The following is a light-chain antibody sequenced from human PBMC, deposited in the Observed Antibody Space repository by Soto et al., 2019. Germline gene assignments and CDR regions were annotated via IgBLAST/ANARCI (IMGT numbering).Light chain of an antibody. V-gene: IGKV3D-15*01. CDR1: QSVSTR. CDR2: RAS. J-gene: IGKJ1*01. Sequence: EIVMTQSPATLSVSPGERVTLSCRASQSVSTRLAWYQHKPGQSPMLLIYRASIRATGIPDRFSGSGSGTDFTLTISRLEPEDFAVYYCQQRYNWPPTFGQGTKVDIK. CDR3: QQRYNWPPT.